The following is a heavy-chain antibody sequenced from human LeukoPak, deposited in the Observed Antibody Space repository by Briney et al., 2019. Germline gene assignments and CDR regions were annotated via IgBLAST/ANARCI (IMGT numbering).Heavy chain of an antibody. CDR3: TTGGYRYGDDY. CDR2: FKSKTDGGTI. Sequence: GGSLRLSCAASGFTFNNAWMNWVRQAPGKGLEWVGRFKSKTDGGTIDYAAPVKGRFTISRDDSKNTLYLQMNSLKTEDTAAYYCTTGGYRYGDDYWGQGTLVTVSS. V-gene: IGHV3-15*07. D-gene: IGHD5-18*01. J-gene: IGHJ4*02. CDR1: GFTFNNAW.